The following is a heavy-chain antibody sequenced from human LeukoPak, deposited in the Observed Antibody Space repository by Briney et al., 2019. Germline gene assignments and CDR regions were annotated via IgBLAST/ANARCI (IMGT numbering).Heavy chain of an antibody. V-gene: IGHV1-69*08. CDR1: GGTFSSYT. D-gene: IGHD3-3*01. J-gene: IGHJ6*03. CDR3: ARDPDFWSGYYYMDV. Sequence: SVKVSCKASGGTFSSYTISWVRQAPGQGLEWMGRIIPILGTANYAQKFQGRVTITADESTSTAYMELSSLRSEDTAVYYCARDPDFWSGYYYMDVWGKGTTVTVSS. CDR2: IIPILGTA.